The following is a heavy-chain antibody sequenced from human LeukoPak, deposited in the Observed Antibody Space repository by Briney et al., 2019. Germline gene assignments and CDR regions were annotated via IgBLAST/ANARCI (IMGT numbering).Heavy chain of an antibody. V-gene: IGHV1-46*01. D-gene: IGHD2-2*02. CDR3: ARGSRVVVPAAILENYFDY. J-gene: IGHJ4*02. CDR2: INPSGGST. CDR1: GYTFTSYY. Sequence: ASVKVSCKASGYTFTSYYMHWVRQAPGQGLEWMGIINPSGGSTSYAQKFQGRVTMTRDTSTSTVYMELSSLRSEDTAVYYCARGSRVVVPAAILENYFDYWGQGTLVTVSS.